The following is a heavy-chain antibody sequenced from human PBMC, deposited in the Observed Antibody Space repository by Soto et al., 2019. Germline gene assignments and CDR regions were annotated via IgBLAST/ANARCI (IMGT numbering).Heavy chain of an antibody. J-gene: IGHJ6*02. CDR1: GFTFSSFG. D-gene: IGHD3-3*01. CDR2: IWYDGSKR. V-gene: IGHV3-33*01. Sequence: PGGSLRLSCAASGFTFSSFGMHWVRQAPGKGLEWVSLIWYDGSKRSYGDSVKGRFTISRDNSRNTVYLQMNSLRADDTAVYYCARDASYYSLWSGYYPSRNGMDVWGQGTTVTVSS. CDR3: ARDASYYSLWSGYYPSRNGMDV.